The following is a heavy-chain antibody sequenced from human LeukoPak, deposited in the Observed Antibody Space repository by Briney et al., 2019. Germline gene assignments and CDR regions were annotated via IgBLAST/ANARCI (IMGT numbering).Heavy chain of an antibody. Sequence: SETLSLTCTVSGGSMSRYYWSWIRQPPGKGLEWIGYMYYSGSTKYNPSLKSRVTISVDTSKNQFSLKLSSVTAADTAVYYCARSSAGSYFDYWGQGTLVTVSS. V-gene: IGHV4-59*01. CDR2: MYYSGST. J-gene: IGHJ4*02. CDR1: GGSMSRYY. CDR3: ARSSAGSYFDY.